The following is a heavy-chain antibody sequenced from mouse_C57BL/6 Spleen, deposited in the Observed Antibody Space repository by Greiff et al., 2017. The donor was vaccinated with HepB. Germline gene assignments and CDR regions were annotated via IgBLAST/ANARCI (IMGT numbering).Heavy chain of an antibody. CDR2: IHPNSGST. CDR1: GYTFTSYW. J-gene: IGHJ2*01. CDR3: ARLTAYYYGSSYFDY. Sequence: QVQLQQPGAELVKPGASVKLSCKASGYTFTSYWMHWVKQRPGQGLEWIGMIHPNSGSTNYNEKFKSKATLTVDKSSSTAYMQLSSLTSEDSAVYYCARLTAYYYGSSYFDYWGQGTTLTVSS. D-gene: IGHD1-1*01. V-gene: IGHV1-64*01.